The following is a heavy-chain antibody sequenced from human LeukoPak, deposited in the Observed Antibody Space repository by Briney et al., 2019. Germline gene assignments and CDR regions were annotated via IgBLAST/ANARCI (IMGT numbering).Heavy chain of an antibody. CDR3: ASRQFLENGDEDF. Sequence: SVTLSCKASGGNFKSYAVSWVREAPGQGLQWMGGILPFTGTTNYAQKFRDRVTITADESTTTAYMEISSLTSEDTAIYYCASRQFLENGDEDFWGQGTLVTVSS. CDR1: GGNFKSYA. D-gene: IGHD4-17*01. V-gene: IGHV1-69*13. CDR2: ILPFTGTT. J-gene: IGHJ1*01.